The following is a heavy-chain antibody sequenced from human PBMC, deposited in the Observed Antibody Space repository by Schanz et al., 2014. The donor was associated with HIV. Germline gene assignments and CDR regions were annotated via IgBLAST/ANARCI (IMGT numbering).Heavy chain of an antibody. J-gene: IGHJ4*02. Sequence: QVQLVQSGAEVMEPGASVKISCRASRDTFTNSEINWVRQATGQGLEWMGWMNPNSGGTNYAQKFQGRVTMTRDTSISTAYMELSRLRSDDTAVYYCARGVVGATTDVFDYWGQGTLVTVSS. CDR3: ARGVVGATTDVFDY. CDR1: RDTFTNSE. D-gene: IGHD1-26*01. CDR2: MNPNSGGT. V-gene: IGHV1-2*02.